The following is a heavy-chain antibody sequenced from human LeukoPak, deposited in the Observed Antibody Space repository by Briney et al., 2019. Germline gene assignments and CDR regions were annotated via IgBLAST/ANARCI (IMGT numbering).Heavy chain of an antibody. CDR3: ARADIVVVVAATLDAFDI. CDR2: INPNSGGT. J-gene: IGHJ3*02. V-gene: IGHV1-2*02. Sequence: ASVKVSCKASGYTFTGYYIHWVRQAPGQGLEWMGWINPNSGGTNYAQKFQGRVTMTRDTSISTAYMELSRLRSDDTAVYYCARADIVVVVAATLDAFDIWGQGTMVTVSS. CDR1: GYTFTGYY. D-gene: IGHD2-15*01.